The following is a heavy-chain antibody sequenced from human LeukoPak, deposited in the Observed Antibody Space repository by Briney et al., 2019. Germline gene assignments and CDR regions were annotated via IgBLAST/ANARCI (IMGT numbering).Heavy chain of an antibody. CDR3: ARQEDDYGDYVGY. J-gene: IGHJ4*02. Sequence: SGESLKISCKASGYSFSNYWVGWVRQVPGKGLEWVGLIYPGDSDTSYSPSLQGHVSISVDKSINTAYLQWSSLKASDTGMYYCARQEDDYGDYVGYWGQGTLVTVSS. D-gene: IGHD4-17*01. V-gene: IGHV5-51*01. CDR1: GYSFSNYW. CDR2: IYPGDSDT.